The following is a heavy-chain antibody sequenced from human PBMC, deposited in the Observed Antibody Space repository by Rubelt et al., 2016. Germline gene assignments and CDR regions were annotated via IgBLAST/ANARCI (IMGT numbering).Heavy chain of an antibody. J-gene: IGHJ6*02. CDR2: IIPILGIA. CDR1: GGTFSSYA. V-gene: IGHV1-69*04. D-gene: IGHD6-6*01. CDR3: ASSLPNLFGIAARDYYYYYGMDV. Sequence: QVQLVQSGAEVKKPGSSVKVSCKASGGTFSSYAISWVRQAPGQGLEWMGRIIPILGIANYAQKFQGRVTITADTSTSTGYSELSSRRSCDTAVYYCASSLPNLFGIAARDYYYYYGMDVWGQGTTVTVSS.